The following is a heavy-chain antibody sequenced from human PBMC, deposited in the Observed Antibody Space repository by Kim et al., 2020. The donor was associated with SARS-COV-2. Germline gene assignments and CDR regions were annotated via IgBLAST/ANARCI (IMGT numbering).Heavy chain of an antibody. V-gene: IGHV3-9*01. Sequence: GGSLRLSCAASGFTFDDYAMHWVRQAPGKGLEWVSGISWNSGSIGYADSVKGRFTISRDNAKNSLYLQMNSLRAEDTALYYCAKERYYYGSAKNWFDPWGQGTLVTVSS. J-gene: IGHJ5*02. CDR3: AKERYYYGSAKNWFDP. D-gene: IGHD3-10*01. CDR1: GFTFDDYA. CDR2: ISWNSGSI.